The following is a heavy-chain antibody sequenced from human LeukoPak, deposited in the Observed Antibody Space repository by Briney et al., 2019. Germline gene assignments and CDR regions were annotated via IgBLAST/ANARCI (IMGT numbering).Heavy chain of an antibody. CDR2: IYYSGST. CDR3: ARSPLESRRRGDNFFCDY. CDR1: GGSISSSDYY. D-gene: IGHD5-24*01. Sequence: PSETLSLTCTVSGGSISSSDYYWGWIRQPPGKGLEWIGSIYYSGSTYCNPSLKSRVTISVDTSKKQFSLKLRSVTAADTAVYYCARSPLESRRRGDNFFCDYWGQGMLVTVSS. V-gene: IGHV4-39*01. J-gene: IGHJ4*02.